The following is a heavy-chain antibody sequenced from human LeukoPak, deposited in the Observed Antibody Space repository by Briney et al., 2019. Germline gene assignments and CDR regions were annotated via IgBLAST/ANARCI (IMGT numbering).Heavy chain of an antibody. CDR1: GYSISSGYY. D-gene: IGHD6-13*01. V-gene: IGHV4-38-2*02. J-gene: IGHJ4*02. CDR3: ARSRHSSSPRAVQFDY. Sequence: SETLSLTCTVSGYSISSGYYWGWSRQPPGKGLGWIGSIYHSGSTYYNPSLKSRVTISVDIYKNQFYLKLSSVTAADPAVYYCARSRHSSSPRAVQFDYWGQGTLVTVSS. CDR2: IYHSGST.